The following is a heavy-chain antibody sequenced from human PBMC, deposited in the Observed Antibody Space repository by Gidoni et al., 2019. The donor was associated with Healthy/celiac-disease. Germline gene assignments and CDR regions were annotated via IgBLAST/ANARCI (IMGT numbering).Heavy chain of an antibody. J-gene: IGHJ4*02. CDR1: GFTFSSYS. CDR3: ARGYYDSSGYYFPFDY. D-gene: IGHD3-22*01. CDR2: ISSSSSYI. Sequence: EVQLVESGGGLVKPGGSLRLSCAASGFTFSSYSMTWVRQAPGKGLEWVSSISSSSSYIYYADSVKGRFTISRDNAKNSLYLQMNSLRAEDTAVYYCARGYYDSSGYYFPFDYWGQGTLVTVSS. V-gene: IGHV3-21*01.